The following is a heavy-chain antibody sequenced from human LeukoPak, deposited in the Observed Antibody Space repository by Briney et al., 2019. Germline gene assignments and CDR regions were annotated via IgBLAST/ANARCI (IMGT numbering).Heavy chain of an antibody. CDR1: GGSISSHY. V-gene: IGHV4-4*07. J-gene: IGHJ4*02. CDR2: IYTSGST. CDR3: ARIPRFDSSGYSFDY. D-gene: IGHD3-22*01. Sequence: SETLSLTCTVSGGSISSHYWSWIRQPAGKGLEWIGRIYTSGSTNYNPSLKSRVTMSVDTSKNQFSLKLSSVTAADTAVYYCARIPRFDSSGYSFDYWGQGTLVTVSS.